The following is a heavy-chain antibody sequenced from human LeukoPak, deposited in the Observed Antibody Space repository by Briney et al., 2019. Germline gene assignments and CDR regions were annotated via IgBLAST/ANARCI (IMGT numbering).Heavy chain of an antibody. CDR3: ARELRRDKY. J-gene: IGHJ4*02. CDR2: MNPNSGNT. CDR1: GGTFSSYA. Sequence: ASVKVSCKASGGTFSSYAINWVRQATGQGLEWMGYMNPNSGNTGYAQKFQGRVTMTRNTSISTAYMELSSLTSEDTAVYYCARELRRDKYWGQGTLVSVSS. V-gene: IGHV1-8*02. D-gene: IGHD2-15*01.